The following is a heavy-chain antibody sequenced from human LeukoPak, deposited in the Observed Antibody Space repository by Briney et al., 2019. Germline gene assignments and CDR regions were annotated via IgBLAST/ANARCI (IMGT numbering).Heavy chain of an antibody. V-gene: IGHV1-18*01. D-gene: IGHD3-16*02. CDR3: AREYYDYIWGSYPIGNAYDI. CDR2: ISTYNGNT. J-gene: IGHJ3*02. Sequence: ASVKVSCKASGYTFTSYGISWVRQAPGQGLEWMGWISTYNGNTNYAQKLQDRVTMTTDTSTSTAYTELRSLRSDDTAVYYCAREYYDYIWGSYPIGNAYDIWGQGTLVTVSS. CDR1: GYTFTSYG.